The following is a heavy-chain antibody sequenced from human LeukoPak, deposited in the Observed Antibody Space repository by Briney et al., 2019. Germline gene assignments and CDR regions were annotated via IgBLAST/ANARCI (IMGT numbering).Heavy chain of an antibody. J-gene: IGHJ4*02. CDR1: GYTFTAYY. Sequence: AASVKVSCKASGYTFTAYYIHWMRQAPGQGLEWMGWINPNNGGTNYAQRFQGRVTMTRDTFISTVYMELNWLRSDDTAMYYCARRGFGEFYLXDYWXQXTLXTVSX. CDR3: ARRGFGEFYLXDY. V-gene: IGHV1-2*02. D-gene: IGHD3-10*01. CDR2: INPNNGGT.